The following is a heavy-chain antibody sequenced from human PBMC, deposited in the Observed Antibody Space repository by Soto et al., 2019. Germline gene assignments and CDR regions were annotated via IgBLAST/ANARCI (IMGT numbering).Heavy chain of an antibody. D-gene: IGHD5-18*01. J-gene: IGHJ6*02. Sequence: GGSLRLSCAASGFTFSNAWMSWVRQAPGKGLEWVGRIKSKTDAGTTDYAAPVKGRFTLSTDDSINTLYLQLNSLKTADTAVYYSTTGDTDMAHGMEVWGPGTTVTVSS. CDR3: TTGDTDMAHGMEV. CDR1: GFTFSNAW. CDR2: IKSKTDAGTT. V-gene: IGHV3-15*01.